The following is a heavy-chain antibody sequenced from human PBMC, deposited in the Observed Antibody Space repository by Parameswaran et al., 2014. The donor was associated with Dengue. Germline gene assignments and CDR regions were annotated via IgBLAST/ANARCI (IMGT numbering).Heavy chain of an antibody. J-gene: IGHJ1*01. Sequence: WIRQPPGKGLEWIGSIYYSGSTYYNPSLKSRVTISVDTSKNQFSLKLSSVTAADTAVYYCASISLKEPEYFQHWGQGTLVTVSS. D-gene: IGHD1-1*01. CDR3: ASISLKEPEYFQH. CDR2: IYYSGST. V-gene: IGHV4-39*01.